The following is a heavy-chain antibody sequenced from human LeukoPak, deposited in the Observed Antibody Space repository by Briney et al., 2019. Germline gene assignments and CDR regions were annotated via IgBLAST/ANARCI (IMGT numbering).Heavy chain of an antibody. Sequence: ASVKVSCKASGYTFTSYGISWVRQAPGQGLEWMGWINPNSGGTNYAQKFQGRVTMTRDTSISTAYMELSRLRSDDTAVYYCAELAAASAFDIWGQGTMVTVSS. J-gene: IGHJ3*02. D-gene: IGHD6-13*01. CDR2: INPNSGGT. CDR3: AELAAASAFDI. V-gene: IGHV1-2*02. CDR1: GYTFTSYG.